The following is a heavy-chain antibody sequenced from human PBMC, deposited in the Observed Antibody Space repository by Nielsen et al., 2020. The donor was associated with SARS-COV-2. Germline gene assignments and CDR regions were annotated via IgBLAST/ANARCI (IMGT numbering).Heavy chain of an antibody. Sequence: SETLSLTCTASGGSISSYYWSWIRQPPGKGLEWIGSIYYSGSTYYNPSLKSRVTISVDTSKNQFSLKLSSVTAADTAVYYCARLGPIFDYWGQGTLVTVSS. V-gene: IGHV4-59*05. CDR2: IYYSGST. J-gene: IGHJ4*02. CDR3: ARLGPIFDY. D-gene: IGHD4-11*01. CDR1: GGSISSYY.